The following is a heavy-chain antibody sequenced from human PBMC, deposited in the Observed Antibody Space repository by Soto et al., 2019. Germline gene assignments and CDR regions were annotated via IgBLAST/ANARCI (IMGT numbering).Heavy chain of an antibody. CDR1: GYAFTSYG. Sequence: QVQLVQSGPEVKNPGASVRVSCVASGYAFTSYGVNWVRQAPGQGLEWMGWIAPHSGRTTYLPKFQGRVTMTADVSTNTACIELRSLKSDDTGIYCCARAATGSYHSAYWGQGTVVTVSS. CDR3: ARAATGSYHSAY. CDR2: IAPHSGRT. J-gene: IGHJ4*02. V-gene: IGHV1-18*04. D-gene: IGHD3-10*01.